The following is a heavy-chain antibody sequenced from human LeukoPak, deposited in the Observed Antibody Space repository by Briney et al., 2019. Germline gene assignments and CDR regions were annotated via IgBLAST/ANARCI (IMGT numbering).Heavy chain of an antibody. CDR2: LYHNGST. V-gene: IGHV4-59*08. J-gene: IGHJ4*02. CDR1: GGSIRNFS. CDR3: ARHIPKHSVYYGSGSYYLRFDY. D-gene: IGHD3-10*01. Sequence: SETLSLTCAVSGGSIRNFSWIWIRQSPGTGLKYIGNLYHNGSTNYHPSLQSRVSISVDTSKNQFSLKLSSVTAADTAVYYCARHIPKHSVYYGSGSYYLRFDYWGQGTLVTVSS.